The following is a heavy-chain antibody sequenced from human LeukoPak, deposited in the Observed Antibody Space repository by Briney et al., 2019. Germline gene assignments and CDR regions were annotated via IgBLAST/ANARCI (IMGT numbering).Heavy chain of an antibody. CDR1: GGSISSSSSIC. V-gene: IGHV4-4*02. D-gene: IGHD4-23*01. Sequence: SETLSLTCAVSGGSISSSSSICWTWVRQPPGEGLEWIGEIYHNGATNYNPSLKSRVTMLLDKSKNQFFLKLNSVTAADTAVYYCARNGGNSDYDYWGQGTLVTVSA. CDR3: ARNGGNSDYDY. J-gene: IGHJ4*02. CDR2: IYHNGAT.